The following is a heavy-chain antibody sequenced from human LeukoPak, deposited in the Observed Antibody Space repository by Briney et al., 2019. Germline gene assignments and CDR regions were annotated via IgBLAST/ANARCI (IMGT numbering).Heavy chain of an antibody. D-gene: IGHD3-22*01. CDR3: ARVRGVPISSGYLYGMDV. Sequence: GGSLRLSCAASGFTFSSYSMNWFRQAPGKGLEWVSYISSSSSTIYYADSVKGRFTISRDNAKNSLYLQMNSLRAEDTAVYYCARVRGVPISSGYLYGMDVWGQGTTVTVSS. V-gene: IGHV3-48*01. CDR2: ISSSSSTI. CDR1: GFTFSSYS. J-gene: IGHJ6*02.